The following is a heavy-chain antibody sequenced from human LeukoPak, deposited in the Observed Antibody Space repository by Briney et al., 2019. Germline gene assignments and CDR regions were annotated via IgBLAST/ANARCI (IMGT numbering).Heavy chain of an antibody. CDR3: ARDRLRYFDW. J-gene: IGHJ4*02. Sequence: PGGSLRLSCAASGFTFSSYEMIWVRQAPGKGLEWVSYIRSSGSTIYYADSVKGRFTISRDNAKNSLYLQMNSLRAEDTAVYYCARDRLRYFDWWGQGTLVTVSP. V-gene: IGHV3-48*03. CDR1: GFTFSSYE. D-gene: IGHD3-9*01. CDR2: IRSSGSTI.